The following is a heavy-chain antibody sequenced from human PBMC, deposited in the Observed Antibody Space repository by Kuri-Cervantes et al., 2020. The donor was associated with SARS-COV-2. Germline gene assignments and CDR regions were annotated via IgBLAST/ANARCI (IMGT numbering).Heavy chain of an antibody. CDR1: GGSTSSSSYY. D-gene: IGHD5-12*01. V-gene: IGHV4-39*07. CDR2: IYYSGST. Sequence: GSLRLSCTVSGGSTSSSSYYWGWIRQPPGKGLEWIGSIYYSGSTYYNPSLKSRVTISVDTSKSQFSLKLSSVTAADTAVYYCALRIVATIGFDYWGQGTLVTVSS. J-gene: IGHJ4*02. CDR3: ALRIVATIGFDY.